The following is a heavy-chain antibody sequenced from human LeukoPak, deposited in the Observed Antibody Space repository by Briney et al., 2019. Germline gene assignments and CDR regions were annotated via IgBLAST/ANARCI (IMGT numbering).Heavy chain of an antibody. CDR2: ISAYNGNT. Sequence: ASVKVSCKASGYTFTSYGITWVRQAPGQGLEWMGWISAYNGNTNYAHELQGRVTMTTDTSTSTAYMEMRSLRSDDTAVYYCARNSFYYDSGGRLYQFDYWGQGTLVTVSS. CDR3: ARNSFYYDSGGRLYQFDY. J-gene: IGHJ4*02. V-gene: IGHV1-18*01. D-gene: IGHD3-22*01. CDR1: GYTFTSYG.